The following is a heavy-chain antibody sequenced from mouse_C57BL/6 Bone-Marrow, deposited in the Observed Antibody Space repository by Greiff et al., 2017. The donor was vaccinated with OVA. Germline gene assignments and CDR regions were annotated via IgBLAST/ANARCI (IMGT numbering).Heavy chain of an antibody. Sequence: VQLKESGAELVRPGASVKLSCTASGFNINDYYMHWVKQRPEQGLEWIGRIDPEDGDTEYAPKFQGKATMTADTSSNTAYLQLSSLTSEDTAVYYCTKGYYGSSSYWYFDVWGTGTTVTVSS. D-gene: IGHD1-1*01. CDR1: GFNINDYY. J-gene: IGHJ1*03. V-gene: IGHV14-1*01. CDR2: IDPEDGDT. CDR3: TKGYYGSSSYWYFDV.